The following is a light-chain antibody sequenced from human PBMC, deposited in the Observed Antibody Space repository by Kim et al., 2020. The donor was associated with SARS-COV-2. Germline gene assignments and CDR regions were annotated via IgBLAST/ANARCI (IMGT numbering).Light chain of an antibody. V-gene: IGKV3-11*01. Sequence: LSPGERATLSCRDSESVSSYLAWYQQKPGQAPRLLIYDASNRATGIPARFSGSGSGTDFTLSISSVEPEDFAVYYCQQRLNWPMYTFGQGTKLEI. CDR1: ESVSSY. CDR3: QQRLNWPMYT. J-gene: IGKJ2*01. CDR2: DAS.